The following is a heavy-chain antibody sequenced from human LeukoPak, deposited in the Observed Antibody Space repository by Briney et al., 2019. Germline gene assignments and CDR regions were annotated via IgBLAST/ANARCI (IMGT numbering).Heavy chain of an antibody. CDR3: ARSYDTNFDY. J-gene: IGHJ4*02. Sequence: PSETLSLTCTVSGGSIRSYYWSWIRQPPGKGLEWIGYIYCSGSTSYNPSLKSRVTISVDRSKNQFSLKRSSVAAADTAVYYCARSYDTNFDYWGQGTLVTVSS. D-gene: IGHD3-3*01. CDR2: IYCSGST. V-gene: IGHV4-59*01. CDR1: GGSIRSYY.